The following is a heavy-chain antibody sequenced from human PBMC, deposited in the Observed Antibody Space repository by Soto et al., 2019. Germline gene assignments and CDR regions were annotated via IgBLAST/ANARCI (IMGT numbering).Heavy chain of an antibody. CDR2: ISSTGSST. J-gene: IGHJ4*02. D-gene: IGHD1-1*01. CDR1: GFTFSNYA. V-gene: IGHV3-23*01. Sequence: EVQLLESGGGLVQRGGSLRLSCAASGFTFSNYAMTWVRQAPGKGLEWVSLISSTGSSTYYADSVKGRFTISRDNSKNTLSLQINSLRAEDTAVYYCAKSLRTAAFDYWGQGALVTVSS. CDR3: AKSLRTAAFDY.